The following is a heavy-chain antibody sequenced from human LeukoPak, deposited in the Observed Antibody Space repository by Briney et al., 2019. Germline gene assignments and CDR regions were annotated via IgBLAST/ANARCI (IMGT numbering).Heavy chain of an antibody. CDR2: ISGSGGST. Sequence: GGSLRLSCAPSGFTFSSYAMSWVRQAPGKGLQWVSAISGSGGSTYYADSVKGRFTISRDNSKNTLYLQMNSLRAEDTAVYYCAKDLTDYYDSSGYNYWGQGTLVTVSS. D-gene: IGHD3-22*01. V-gene: IGHV3-23*01. CDR3: AKDLTDYYDSSGYNY. J-gene: IGHJ4*02. CDR1: GFTFSSYA.